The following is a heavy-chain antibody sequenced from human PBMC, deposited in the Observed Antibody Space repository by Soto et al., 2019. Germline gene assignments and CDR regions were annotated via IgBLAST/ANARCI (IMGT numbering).Heavy chain of an antibody. V-gene: IGHV1-2*02. CDR2: INPNSGDT. CDR1: GYTFTGYY. CDR3: ARDYSGWDNWFDP. D-gene: IGHD3-10*01. J-gene: IGHJ5*02. Sequence: ASVKVSCKASGYTFTGYYIHWARQAPGQRLEWMGWINPNSGDTNFAQRFQGRVTMTTDTSINTAYMELSRLRSDDTAVYYCARDYSGWDNWFDPWGQGTLVTVSS.